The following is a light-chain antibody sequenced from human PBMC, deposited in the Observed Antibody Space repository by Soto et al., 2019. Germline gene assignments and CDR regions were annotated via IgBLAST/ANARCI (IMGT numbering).Light chain of an antibody. Sequence: EIVLTQSPATPSLSPGVRATLACRASQSVSSSLAWYQQKPGQAPRLLIYDASNRATGIPARFSGSGSGTDFSLTISSLEPEDFAVYYCQQRSNWPPWTFGQGTKVEIK. CDR1: QSVSSS. J-gene: IGKJ1*01. CDR3: QQRSNWPPWT. CDR2: DAS. V-gene: IGKV3-11*01.